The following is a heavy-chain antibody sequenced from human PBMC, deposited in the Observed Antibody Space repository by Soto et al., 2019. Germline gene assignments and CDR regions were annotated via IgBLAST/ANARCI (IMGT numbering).Heavy chain of an antibody. Sequence: PSETLSLTCTVSGGSISSYYWSWIRQPPGKGLEWIGYIYYSGSTNYNPSLKSRVTISVDTSKNQFSLKLSSVTAADTAVYYCARLFHDYGDYSGFTIYYYMDVWGKGTTVTVSS. CDR3: ARLFHDYGDYSGFTIYYYMDV. V-gene: IGHV4-59*08. J-gene: IGHJ6*03. D-gene: IGHD4-17*01. CDR2: IYYSGST. CDR1: GGSISSYY.